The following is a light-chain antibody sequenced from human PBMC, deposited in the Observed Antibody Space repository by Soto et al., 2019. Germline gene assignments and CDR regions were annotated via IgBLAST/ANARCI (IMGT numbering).Light chain of an antibody. J-gene: IGLJ2*01. V-gene: IGLV2-14*01. Sequence: QSALTQPASVSGSPGQSITISCTGTSSDVGGYNYVSWYQQHPGKAPKFMIYDVSNRPSGVSDRFSGSKSGNTASLTISGLQAEDKADYYCSSSTTGSTPVVFGGGTKLTVL. CDR2: DVS. CDR3: SSSTTGSTPVV. CDR1: SSDVGGYNY.